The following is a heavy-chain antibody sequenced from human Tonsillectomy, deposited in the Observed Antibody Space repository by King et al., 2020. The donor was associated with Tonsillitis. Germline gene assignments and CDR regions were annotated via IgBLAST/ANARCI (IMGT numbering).Heavy chain of an antibody. V-gene: IGHV2-5*02. CDR3: AYSKQDPYCGGDCYPVDAYAI. CDR2: IYWDDDM. J-gene: IGHJ3*02. D-gene: IGHD2-21*02. Sequence: ITLKESGPTLIKPTQTLTLTCTFSGFSLSASGVSVGWIRQPPGKALEWLALIYWDDDMRYSPSLKSRLTVTRDTSKNQVVLTMTNMDPGDTGTYLCAYSKQDPYCGGDCYPVDAYAIWGQGTKVTVSS. CDR1: GFSLSASGVS.